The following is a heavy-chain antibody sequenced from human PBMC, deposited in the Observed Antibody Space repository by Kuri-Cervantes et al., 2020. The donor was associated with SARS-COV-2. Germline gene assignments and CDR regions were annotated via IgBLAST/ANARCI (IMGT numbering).Heavy chain of an antibody. J-gene: IGHJ4*02. CDR2: IYSGGSST. V-gene: IGHV3-23*03. D-gene: IGHD3-22*01. Sequence: GESLKISCAASGFTFSSCTMSWVRQAPGKELEWVSVIYSGGSSTYYADSVKGRFTISRDNSKNTLYLQMNSLRAEDTAVYYCAKDQDYYDSSGQFDYWGQGTLVTVSS. CDR3: AKDQDYYDSSGQFDY. CDR1: GFTFSSCT.